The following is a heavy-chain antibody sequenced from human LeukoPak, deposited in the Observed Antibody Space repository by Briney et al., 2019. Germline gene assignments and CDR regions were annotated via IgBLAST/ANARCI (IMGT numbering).Heavy chain of an antibody. Sequence: PGGSPSLSCAASGFTFDDYGMSWVRQPPGKGLEWVSGINWNGGSTGYAASVKGRFTISIDNAKNALYLQMNSLRAEDTALYYCARVAYYDSSGFPFDYWGQGTLVTVSS. D-gene: IGHD3-22*01. CDR3: ARVAYYDSSGFPFDY. V-gene: IGHV3-20*04. CDR1: GFTFDDYG. CDR2: INWNGGST. J-gene: IGHJ4*02.